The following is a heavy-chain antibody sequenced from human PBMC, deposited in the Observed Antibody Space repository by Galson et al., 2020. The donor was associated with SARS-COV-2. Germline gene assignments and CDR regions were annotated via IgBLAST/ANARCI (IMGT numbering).Heavy chain of an antibody. CDR2: ISYDGGQK. CDR1: GFTFSNYA. V-gene: IGHV3-30-3*01. CDR3: VRDDGLDY. J-gene: IGHJ4*02. Sequence: SCAASGFTFSNYAMYWVRQAPGKGLEWVALISYDGGQKNYAESVRGRFTISRDKSKSSLFLQMNNLRPDDTAVYYCVRDDGLDYWGQGTRVAVSS.